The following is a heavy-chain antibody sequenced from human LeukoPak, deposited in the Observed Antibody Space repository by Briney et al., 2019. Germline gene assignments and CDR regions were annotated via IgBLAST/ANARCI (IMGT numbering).Heavy chain of an antibody. CDR1: GGSISSSSYY. D-gene: IGHD3-10*01. V-gene: IGHV4-39*01. J-gene: IGHJ4*02. Sequence: SGTLSLTCTVSGGSISSSSYYWGWIRQPPGKGLEWLGSIYYSGSTYYNPSLKSRVTISVDTSKNQFSLKLSSVTAADTAVYYCARRAVRGVIRDYWGQGTLVTVSS. CDR3: ARRAVRGVIRDY. CDR2: IYYSGST.